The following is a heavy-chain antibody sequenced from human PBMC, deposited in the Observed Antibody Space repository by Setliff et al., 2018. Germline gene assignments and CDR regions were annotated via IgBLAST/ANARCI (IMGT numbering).Heavy chain of an antibody. V-gene: IGHV4-61*05. D-gene: IGHD2-15*01. CDR1: GASITNINYY. CDR3: ARGGTFRYFDY. J-gene: IGHJ4*02. CDR2: VYHSGTA. Sequence: SETLSLTCTVSGASITNINYYWGLIRQPPGKGLEWIGYVYHSGTAKYDPSLESRAIMSADTSKNQFSLRLSSVTAADTAVYYCARGGTFRYFDYWGQGTPVTVSS.